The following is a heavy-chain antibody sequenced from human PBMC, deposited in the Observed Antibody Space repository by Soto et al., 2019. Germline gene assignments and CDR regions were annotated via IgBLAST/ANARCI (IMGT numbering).Heavy chain of an antibody. CDR1: GFPFADFG. CDR2: ISHDGRDK. J-gene: IGHJ4*02. Sequence: GGSLRLSCAASGFPFADFGVHWLRQAPGKGLEWVAVISHDGRDKFYADSVKARFTICIENSKNTLYLQMCSLRGEDTAEYYCAKSPAFFSSSANCSSYYFDYWSQGTLVTVYS. D-gene: IGHD2-2*01. V-gene: IGHV3-30*18. CDR3: AKSPAFFSSSANCSSYYFDY.